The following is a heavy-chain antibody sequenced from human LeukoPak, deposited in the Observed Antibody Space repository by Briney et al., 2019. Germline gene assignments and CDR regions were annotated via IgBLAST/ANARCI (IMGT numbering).Heavy chain of an antibody. V-gene: IGHV3-48*03. CDR2: ISSSGGTI. Sequence: PGGSLRLSCAASGFTFSTYEMNWVRQAPGKGLEWVSYISSSGGTIYYADSVKGRFTISRDNTKNSLYLQMNTLRAEDTAVYYCARDPYSSTWSYGMDVWGQGTTVSVSS. CDR1: GFTFSTYE. D-gene: IGHD6-6*01. J-gene: IGHJ6*02. CDR3: ARDPYSSTWSYGMDV.